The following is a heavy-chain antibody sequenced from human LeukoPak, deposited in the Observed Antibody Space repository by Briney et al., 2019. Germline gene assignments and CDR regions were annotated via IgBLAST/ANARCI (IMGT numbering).Heavy chain of an antibody. CDR2: ISSSSSYI. D-gene: IGHD6-6*01. V-gene: IGHV3-21*01. CDR1: GFTFSSYS. J-gene: IGHJ4*02. CDR3: ARAIKALKGSSGL. Sequence: PGGSLRLSCAASGFTFSSYSMNWVRQAPGKGLEWVSSISSSSSYIYYADSVKGRFTISRDNAKNSLYLQMNSLRAEDTAVYYCARAIKALKGSSGLWGQGTLVTVSS.